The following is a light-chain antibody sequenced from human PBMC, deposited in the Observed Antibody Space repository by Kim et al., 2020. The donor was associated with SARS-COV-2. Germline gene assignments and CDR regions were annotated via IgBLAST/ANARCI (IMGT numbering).Light chain of an antibody. CDR1: ALPKQY. Sequence: SPGQTARITCSGDALPKQYAYWYQQKPGQAPVLVIYQDSERPSGIPERFSGSSSGTTVTLIISGVQAEDEADYYCQSADSSGTYVVFGGGTQLTVL. CDR3: QSADSSGTYVV. V-gene: IGLV3-25*03. J-gene: IGLJ2*01. CDR2: QDS.